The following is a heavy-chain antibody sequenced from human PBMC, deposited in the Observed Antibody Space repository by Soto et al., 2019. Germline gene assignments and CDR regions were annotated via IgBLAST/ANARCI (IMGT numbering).Heavy chain of an antibody. Sequence: QVQLVQSGAEVKKPGSSVKVSCKASGGTFSSYTISWVRQAPGQGLEWMGRIIPILGIASYAQKFQGRVTITADKSTSPADMELSSLRSEDTAVYYCARGGADYYGSGSQFDYWGEGTLVTVSS. V-gene: IGHV1-69*02. D-gene: IGHD3-10*01. CDR2: IIPILGIA. J-gene: IGHJ4*02. CDR1: GGTFSSYT. CDR3: ARGGADYYGSGSQFDY.